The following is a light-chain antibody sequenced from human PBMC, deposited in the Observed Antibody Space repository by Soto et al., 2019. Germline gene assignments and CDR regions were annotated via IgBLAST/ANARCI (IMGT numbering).Light chain of an antibody. Sequence: QMTQSPSSLSASVGDRVTITCRTSQSISSYLNWFQQKPGRAPKLLIYAASRLQSGVPSRFTGSGSGTDFTHTISSLQPEDFAAYYCQQSYSTPRTFGQGTKVDIK. J-gene: IGKJ1*01. V-gene: IGKV1-39*01. CDR3: QQSYSTPRT. CDR2: AAS. CDR1: QSISSY.